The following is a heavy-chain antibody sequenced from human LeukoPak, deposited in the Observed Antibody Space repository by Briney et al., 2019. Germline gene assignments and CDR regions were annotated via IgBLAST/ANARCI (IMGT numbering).Heavy chain of an antibody. V-gene: IGHV3-21*01. CDR1: GFTFSRSA. CDR2: ISSGSYYI. CDR3: ARDRGGGSLDY. J-gene: IGHJ4*02. Sequence: TGGSLRLSCATSGFTFSRSAMNWVRQAPGRGLEWVSSISSGSYYIYYGDSLKGRFTISRDNAKNSLFLQMNSLRSEDTAVYYCARDRGGGSLDYWGQGTLVTVSS. D-gene: IGHD3-16*01.